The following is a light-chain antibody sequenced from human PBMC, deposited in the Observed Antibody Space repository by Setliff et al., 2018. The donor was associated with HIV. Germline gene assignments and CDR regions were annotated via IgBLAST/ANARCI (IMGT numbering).Light chain of an antibody. CDR3: SSYTSGSTHV. V-gene: IGLV2-14*01. Sequence: QSALAQPASVSGSPGQSITISCTGTSSDVGGYNYVSGYQQHPGKAPKLMIYEVSNRPSGVSNRFSGSKSGNTASLTISGLQAEDEADYHCSSYTSGSTHVFGTGTKVTVL. CDR2: EVS. CDR1: SSDVGGYNY. J-gene: IGLJ1*01.